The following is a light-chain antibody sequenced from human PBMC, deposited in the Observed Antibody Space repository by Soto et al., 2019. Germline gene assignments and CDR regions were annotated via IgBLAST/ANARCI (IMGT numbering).Light chain of an antibody. J-gene: IGLJ1*01. CDR3: CSYAGNPYV. V-gene: IGLV2-8*01. CDR2: EVT. Sequence: QSALTQPPSASGSPGQSVTISCTGTSSDVGGYDYVSWYQQHPGKAPKLMIYEVTIRPSGVSDRFSGSKSGNTASLTVSGLQAEDEADYYCCSYAGNPYVFGTGTKLTVL. CDR1: SSDVGGYDY.